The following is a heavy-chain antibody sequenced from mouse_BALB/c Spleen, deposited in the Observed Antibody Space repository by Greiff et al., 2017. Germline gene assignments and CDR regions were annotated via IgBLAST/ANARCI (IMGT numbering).Heavy chain of an antibody. Sequence: VQLKESGGDLVKPGGSLKLSCAASGFTFSSYGMSWVRQTPDKRLEWVATISSGGSYTYYPDSVKGRFTISRDNAKNTLYLQMSSLKSEDTAMYYCARDYGSSYVDWYFDVWGAGTTVTVSS. CDR3: ARDYGSSYVDWYFDV. CDR1: GFTFSSYG. V-gene: IGHV5-6*01. CDR2: ISSGGSYT. J-gene: IGHJ1*01. D-gene: IGHD1-1*01.